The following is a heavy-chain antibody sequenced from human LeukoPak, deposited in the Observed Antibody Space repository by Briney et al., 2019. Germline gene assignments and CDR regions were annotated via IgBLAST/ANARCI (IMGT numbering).Heavy chain of an antibody. CDR2: IRHDEANS. V-gene: IGHV3-30*02. CDR3: AKEYTPSSPLGELDS. Sequence: GGSLRLSCAVSGFNLNSYAMHWFRQAPGKGLYWVAVIRHDEANSFYADSVQGRFTISRDTSKKLLYLQMNSLRVEDTAVYYCAKEYTPSSPLGELDSWGQGTLVTVSS. J-gene: IGHJ4*02. CDR1: GFNLNSYA. D-gene: IGHD6-6*01.